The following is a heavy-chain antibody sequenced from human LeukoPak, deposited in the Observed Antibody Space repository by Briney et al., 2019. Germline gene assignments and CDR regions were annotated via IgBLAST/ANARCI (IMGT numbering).Heavy chain of an antibody. CDR3: ARDSYYDSSGHAP. CDR2: IYYSGST. CDR1: GGSNSSSSYY. D-gene: IGHD3-22*01. Sequence: SETLSLTCTVSGGSNSSSSYYWGWIRQPPGKGLEWIGSIYYSGSTYYNPSLKSRVTISVDTSKNQFSLKLNSVTAADTAVYYCARDSYYDSSGHAPWGQGTLVTVSS. J-gene: IGHJ5*02. V-gene: IGHV4-39*07.